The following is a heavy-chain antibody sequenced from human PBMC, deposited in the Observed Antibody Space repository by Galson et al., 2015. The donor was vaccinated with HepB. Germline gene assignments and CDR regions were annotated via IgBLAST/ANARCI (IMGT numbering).Heavy chain of an antibody. CDR2: ISGSGHST. J-gene: IGHJ4*02. CDR3: AKDLWVVPVADY. V-gene: IGHV3-23*01. CDR1: GFTFSSYA. D-gene: IGHD2-2*01. Sequence: SLRLSCAASGFTFSSYAMSWVRQAPGKGLAWVSTISGSGHSTYYADSVKGRFTISRDNSKNTLYLQMNSLRAEDTAVYYCAKDLWVVPVADYWGQGTLVTVSS.